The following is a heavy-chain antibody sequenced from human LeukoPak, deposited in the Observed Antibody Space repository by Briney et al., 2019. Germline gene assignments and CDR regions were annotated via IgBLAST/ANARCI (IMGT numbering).Heavy chain of an antibody. CDR2: VYYSGST. CDR3: ARDGYYDRSGNYQNDAFDI. V-gene: IGHV4-59*01. Sequence: SETLSLTCSVSGGSTSGYFWTWIRQSPGKGPEWIGYVYYSGSTSYSPSFESRVTISVDTSKNQCSLKLSSVTAADTAVYYCARDGYYDRSGNYQNDAFDIWGQGTMVTVSS. CDR1: GGSTSGYF. J-gene: IGHJ3*02. D-gene: IGHD3-22*01.